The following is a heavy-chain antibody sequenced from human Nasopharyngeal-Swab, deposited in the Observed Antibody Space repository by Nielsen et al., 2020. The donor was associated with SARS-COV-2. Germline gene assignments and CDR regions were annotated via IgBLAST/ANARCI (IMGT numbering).Heavy chain of an antibody. CDR2: ISSSSSTT. CDR1: GFTFSTYR. Sequence: GESLKISCAASGFTFSTYRMNWVRQAPGKGLEWVSYISSSSSTTYYADSVKGRFTISRDNAKNSLYLQMNSLRDEDTAVYYCARDVAAGTTTGLGYWGQGTLVTVSS. J-gene: IGHJ4*02. V-gene: IGHV3-48*02. CDR3: ARDVAAGTTTGLGY. D-gene: IGHD1-7*01.